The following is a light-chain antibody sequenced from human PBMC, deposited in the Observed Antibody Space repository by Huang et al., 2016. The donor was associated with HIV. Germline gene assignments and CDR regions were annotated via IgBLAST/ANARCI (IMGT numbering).Light chain of an antibody. CDR2: GAS. CDR3: QQYNNWPPWT. Sequence: EIVMTQSPGTLSVFPGGRVTLSCRASQSVDTNLAWYQQKRGQAPRLLIHGASTRDTGIPASFSGSGSGTEFTLTISSLQSEDFAIYYCQQYNNWPPWTFGQGTEVEIK. V-gene: IGKV3-15*01. CDR1: QSVDTN. J-gene: IGKJ1*01.